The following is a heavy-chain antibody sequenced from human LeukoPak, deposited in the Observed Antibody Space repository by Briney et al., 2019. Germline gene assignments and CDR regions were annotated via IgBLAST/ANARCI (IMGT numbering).Heavy chain of an antibody. CDR3: ARAQEVGYSIPWDAYYYYGMDV. V-gene: IGHV3-30-3*01. D-gene: IGHD5-18*01. Sequence: GGSLRLSCAASGFTFSSYAMHWVRQAPGKGLEWVAVISYDGSNKYYADSVKGRFTISRDNSKNTLYLQMNSLRAEDAAVYYCARAQEVGYSIPWDAYYYYGMDVWGQGTTVTVSS. J-gene: IGHJ6*02. CDR1: GFTFSSYA. CDR2: ISYDGSNK.